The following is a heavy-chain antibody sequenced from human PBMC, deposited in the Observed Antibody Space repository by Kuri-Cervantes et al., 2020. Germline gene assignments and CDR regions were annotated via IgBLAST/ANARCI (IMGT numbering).Heavy chain of an antibody. V-gene: IGHV4-39*07. J-gene: IGHJ4*02. CDR2: IYYSGST. CDR3: ARGGFRHIDY. Sequence: SETLSLTCTVSGGSISSSSYYWGWIRQPPGKGLEWIGSIYYSGSTYYNPSLKSRVTISVDTSKNQFSLKLSSVTAADTAVYYCARGGFRHIDYWGQGTLVTVSS. D-gene: IGHD3-10*01. CDR1: GGSISSSSYY.